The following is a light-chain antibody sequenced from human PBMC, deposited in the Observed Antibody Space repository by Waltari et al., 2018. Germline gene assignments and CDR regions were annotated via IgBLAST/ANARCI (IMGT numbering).Light chain of an antibody. CDR3: QQSHSAPRT. CDR1: QSISSY. J-gene: IGKJ1*01. Sequence: DIQMTQSLSSLSASVGDRVTITCRASQSISSYLYWYQQKPGKAPKLLIFAASSLESGVPSRFSGSGSGTDFTLTITSLQPEDFATYYCQQSHSAPRTFGQGTKVEIK. V-gene: IGKV1-39*01. CDR2: AAS.